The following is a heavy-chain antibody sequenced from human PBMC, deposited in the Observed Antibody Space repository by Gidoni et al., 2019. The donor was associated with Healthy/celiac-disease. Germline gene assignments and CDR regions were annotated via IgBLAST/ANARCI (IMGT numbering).Heavy chain of an antibody. V-gene: IGHV3-11*05. CDR3: ARDSEITYYYDSSGYDY. CDR2: ISSSSSYT. D-gene: IGHD3-22*01. CDR1: GFTFSDYY. Sequence: QVQLVESGGGWVKPGGSLRLSCAASGFTFSDYYMSWIRQALGKGLEWVSYISSSSSYTNYADSVKGRFTISRDNAKNSLYLQMNSLRAEDTAVYYCARDSEITYYYDSSGYDYWGQGTLVTVSS. J-gene: IGHJ4*02.